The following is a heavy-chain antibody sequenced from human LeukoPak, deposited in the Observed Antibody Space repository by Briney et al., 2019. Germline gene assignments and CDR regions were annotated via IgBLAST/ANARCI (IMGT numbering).Heavy chain of an antibody. D-gene: IGHD3-10*01. CDR1: GFTFSSYA. J-gene: IGHJ4*02. Sequence: GGSLRLSCAASGFTFSSYAMHWVRQAPGKGLEWVAYIRYDGSNRHYADSVKGRFTISRDNSKNTLYLQMNSLRVEDTAVYYCAKGGRITMLRGVQRDHYFDYWGQGTLVTVSS. CDR3: AKGGRITMLRGVQRDHYFDY. CDR2: IRYDGSNR. V-gene: IGHV3-30*02.